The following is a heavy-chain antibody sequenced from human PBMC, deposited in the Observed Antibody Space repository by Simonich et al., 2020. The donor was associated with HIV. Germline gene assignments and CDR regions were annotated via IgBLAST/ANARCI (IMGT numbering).Heavy chain of an antibody. CDR1: GGSISSYY. V-gene: IGHV4-59*12. D-gene: IGHD2-8*01. Sequence: QVQLQESGPGLVKPSETLSLTCTVSGGSISSYYWSWIRQPPGKGLEWIGEINHSGNTNYNPSRKSRVTISVDTSKNQFSLKLSSVTAADTAVYYCARDSHYCSNGVCYMKKWFDPWGQGTLVTVSS. J-gene: IGHJ5*02. CDR3: ARDSHYCSNGVCYMKKWFDP. CDR2: INHSGNT.